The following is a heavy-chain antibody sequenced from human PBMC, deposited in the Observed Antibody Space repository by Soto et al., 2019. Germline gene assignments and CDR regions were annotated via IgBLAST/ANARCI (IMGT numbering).Heavy chain of an antibody. J-gene: IGHJ4*02. D-gene: IGHD2-21*02. V-gene: IGHV1-3*05. CDR2: INAGNGNT. Sequence: QVQLVQSGAEEKKPGASVKVSCKASGYTFTSYAMHWVRQAPGQRLEWMGWINAGNGNTKDSQKFQGRLTITRDTSASTAYMERSSLRSEDTAVYYCARSIVVVTALDYWGQGTLVTVSS. CDR3: ARSIVVVTALDY. CDR1: GYTFTSYA.